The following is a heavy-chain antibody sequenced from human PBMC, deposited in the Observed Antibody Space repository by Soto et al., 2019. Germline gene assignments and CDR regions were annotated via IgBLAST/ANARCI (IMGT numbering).Heavy chain of an antibody. CDR3: ARDNSRRYSSSPSGYYGMDV. CDR2: SYYSGST. CDR1: GGSISSGGYY. Sequence: QVQLQESGPGLVKPSQTLSLTCTVSGGSISSGGYYWSWIRQHPGKGLEWIGYSYYSGSTYYNPSLKSRVTISVDTSKNQSSLKLSSVTAADTAVYYCARDNSRRYSSSPSGYYGMDVWGQGTTVTVSS. J-gene: IGHJ6*02. D-gene: IGHD6-6*01. V-gene: IGHV4-31*03.